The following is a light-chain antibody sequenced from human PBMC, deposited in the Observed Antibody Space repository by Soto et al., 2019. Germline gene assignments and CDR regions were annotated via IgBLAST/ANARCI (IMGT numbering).Light chain of an antibody. J-gene: IGLJ1*01. Sequence: QPVLTQPPSVSGPPGQRVTISCSGGISNIATNYVHWFQQLPGTAPKVLSNRYNQRPSGVPDRFSGSKSGTSASLAISGLRSEDEAEYYCAAWDDTVRSYVFGTGTKVTVL. CDR2: RYN. CDR3: AAWDDTVRSYV. CDR1: ISNIATNY. V-gene: IGLV1-47*01.